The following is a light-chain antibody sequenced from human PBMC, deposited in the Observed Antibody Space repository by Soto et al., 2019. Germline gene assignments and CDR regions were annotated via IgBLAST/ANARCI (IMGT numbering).Light chain of an antibody. CDR1: RGISSN. J-gene: IGKJ1*01. V-gene: IGKV3-15*01. CDR3: HQYNNWPPWT. Sequence: IVMTQSPATLSVSPGERATLSCGASRGISSNLAWYQQKPGQAPRLLIYDASTRATGIPARFSGSGSGTEFTLTISSLQSEDFAVYYCHQYNNWPPWTFGQGTKVDIK. CDR2: DAS.